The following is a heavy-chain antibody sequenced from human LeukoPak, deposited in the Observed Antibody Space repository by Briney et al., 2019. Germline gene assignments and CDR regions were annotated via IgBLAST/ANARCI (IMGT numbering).Heavy chain of an antibody. CDR3: ARGGSYLSAFDI. CDR2: IYSGGST. CDR1: GFTVSSNY. V-gene: IGHV3-53*01. D-gene: IGHD1-26*01. Sequence: PEGSLRLSCAASGFTVSSNYMSWVRQAPGKGLEWVSIIYSGGSTFYADSVKGRFTISRDNSKNTLYLQMNSLRAEDTAVYYCARGGSYLSAFDIWGQGTMVTVSS. J-gene: IGHJ3*02.